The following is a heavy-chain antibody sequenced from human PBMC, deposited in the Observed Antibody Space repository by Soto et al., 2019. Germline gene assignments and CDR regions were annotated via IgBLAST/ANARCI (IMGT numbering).Heavy chain of an antibody. D-gene: IGHD1-26*01. CDR3: ARGETPIDY. CDR2: ISAYNGNT. CDR1: GYTFTNFG. J-gene: IGHJ4*02. Sequence: QVQLVQSGAEVKKPGASVKVSCKASGYTFTNFGITWVRQAPGQGLEWMGWISAYNGNTNYAQNSQARVTMTTDTTTSAAYMALRRHRCDDTADYYCARGETPIDYWGKGTLLTVSS. V-gene: IGHV1-18*01.